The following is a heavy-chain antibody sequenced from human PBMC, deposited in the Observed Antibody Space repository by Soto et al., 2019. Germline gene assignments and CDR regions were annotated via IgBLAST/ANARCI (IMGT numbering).Heavy chain of an antibody. CDR1: DYPFTNYD. J-gene: IGHJ6*02. Sequence: QAQLVQSGAEMKKPGASVKVSCKASDYPFTNYDIISVRQAPGQGLEWVGWITSNNGNPNYAQRLQGRVTMTTETSTSTAYMELRSLTSDDTAVYYCARSRGVDLILLPDAYYFGLDLCGQGTTITVSS. CDR3: ARSRGVDLILLPDAYYFGLDL. D-gene: IGHD2-15*01. CDR2: ITSNNGNP. V-gene: IGHV1-18*01.